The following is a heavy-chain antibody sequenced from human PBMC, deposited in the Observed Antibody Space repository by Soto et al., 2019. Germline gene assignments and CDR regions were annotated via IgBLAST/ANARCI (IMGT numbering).Heavy chain of an antibody. CDR1: GFTVSSNY. D-gene: IGHD3-22*01. CDR3: ARDPDYYDSSGYYPEYFQH. J-gene: IGHJ1*01. Sequence: GGSLRLSCAASGFTVSSNYMSWVRQAPGKGLEWVSVIYSGGSTYYADSVKGRFTISRDNSKNTLYLQMNSLRAEDTAVYYCARDPDYYDSSGYYPEYFQHWGQGTLVTVSS. CDR2: IYSGGST. V-gene: IGHV3-53*01.